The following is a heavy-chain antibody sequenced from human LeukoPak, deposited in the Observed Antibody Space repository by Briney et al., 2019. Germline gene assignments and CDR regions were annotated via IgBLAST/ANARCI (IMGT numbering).Heavy chain of an antibody. J-gene: IGHJ4*02. Sequence: ASVKVSCKASGYTFTDYTMHWVRQAPGQRLEWMGWINAGNGNTEYSQKFQGRVTITRDTSTSTAYMELSSLRSEDTAVYYCARDRYYGSVTYNYFDYWGQGTLVTVSS. D-gene: IGHD3-10*01. CDR3: ARDRYYGSVTYNYFDY. CDR2: INAGNGNT. CDR1: GYTFTDYT. V-gene: IGHV1-3*01.